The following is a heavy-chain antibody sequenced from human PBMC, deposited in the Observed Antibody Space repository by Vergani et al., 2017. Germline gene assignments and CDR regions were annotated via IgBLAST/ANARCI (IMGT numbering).Heavy chain of an antibody. J-gene: IGHJ4*02. V-gene: IGHV1-24*01. Sequence: QVQLVQSGAEVKKPGASVKVSCKVSGYTLTELSMHWVRQAPGKGLEWMGGFDPEDGETIYAQKFQGRVTITADKSTSTAYMELSSLRSEDTAVYYCATNGYCSSTSCYTAGYGYWGQGTLVTVSS. CDR1: GYTLTELS. CDR3: ATNGYCSSTSCYTAGYGY. D-gene: IGHD2-2*02. CDR2: FDPEDGET.